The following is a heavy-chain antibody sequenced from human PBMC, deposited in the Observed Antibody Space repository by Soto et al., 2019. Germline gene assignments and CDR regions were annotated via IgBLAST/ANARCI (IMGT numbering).Heavy chain of an antibody. D-gene: IGHD6-19*01. V-gene: IGHV1-8*01. J-gene: IGHJ5*02. CDR1: GYNFISSN. CDR2: MNPANGNA. Sequence: QEHLVQSGAEVKRPGASVKISCRASGYNFISSNINWVRQAAGQRPEWLGWMNPANGNAAFARHFQGRVTMTRDTSTDTAYMELGGLSSGDTAIYYCARAVGIAVTGLDLWGPGTLVTVS. CDR3: ARAVGIAVTGLDL.